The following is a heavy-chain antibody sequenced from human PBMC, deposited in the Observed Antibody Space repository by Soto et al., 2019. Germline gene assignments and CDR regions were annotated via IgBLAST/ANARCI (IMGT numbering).Heavy chain of an antibody. J-gene: IGHJ4*02. CDR1: GFIFSTYA. D-gene: IGHD6-19*01. CDR2: ISANGDNT. CDR3: VKRSGIVPGPYFDY. V-gene: IGHV3-64D*06. Sequence: LRLSCSASGFIFSTYAMHWARQAPGKRLEYVSSISANGDNTYYAVFVKGRFTISRDNSKNTLYLQMSSLRLEDSAVYYCVKRSGIVPGPYFDYWGRGTLVTVSS.